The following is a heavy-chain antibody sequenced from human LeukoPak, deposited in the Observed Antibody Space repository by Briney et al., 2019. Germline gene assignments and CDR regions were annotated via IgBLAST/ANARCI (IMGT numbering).Heavy chain of an antibody. Sequence: GASVKVSCKASGYTFTSDYMHWVRQAPGQGLEFMGWINPDSGYTNYAQKFKGRVTMTRDTSISTAYLEVRSLTSDDTAVYYCAPTAEAYTSWWKVWGQGTLVTVSS. D-gene: IGHD3-16*01. CDR2: INPDSGYT. J-gene: IGHJ4*02. V-gene: IGHV1-2*02. CDR3: APTAEAYTSWWKV. CDR1: GYTFTSDY.